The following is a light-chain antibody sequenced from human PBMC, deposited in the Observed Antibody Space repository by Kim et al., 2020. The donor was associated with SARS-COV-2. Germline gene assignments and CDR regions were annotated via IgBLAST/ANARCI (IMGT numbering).Light chain of an antibody. Sequence: SSELTQDPAVYVALGQTVRITCQGVSLRSYYASWYQQKPGQAPVLVIYGKNNRPSGIPDRFPGSSSGNTASLTITGAQAEDEADYYCNSRDSSGNHVVFG. CDR2: GKN. J-gene: IGLJ2*01. CDR1: SLRSYY. CDR3: NSRDSSGNHVV. V-gene: IGLV3-19*01.